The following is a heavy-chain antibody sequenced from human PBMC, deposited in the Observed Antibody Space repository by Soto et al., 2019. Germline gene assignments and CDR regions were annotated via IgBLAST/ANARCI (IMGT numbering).Heavy chain of an antibody. CDR2: IKSKTDGGTT. J-gene: IGHJ6*02. CDR3: TKSSYYYGMDV. CDR1: GFTFSNAW. V-gene: IGHV3-15*07. Sequence: EGSLRLSCAASGFTFSNAWMNWVRQAPGKGLEWVGRIKSKTDGGTTDYAAPVKGRFTISGDDSKNTLYLQMNSLKTEDTAVYYCTKSSYYYGMDVWGQGTTVTVSS.